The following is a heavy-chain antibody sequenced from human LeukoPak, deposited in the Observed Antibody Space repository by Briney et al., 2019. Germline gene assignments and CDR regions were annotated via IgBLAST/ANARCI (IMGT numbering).Heavy chain of an antibody. D-gene: IGHD1-1*01. CDR1: GFTLSTHG. CDR3: AKDFGANNWYNWFDP. CDR2: ISYDGTNK. J-gene: IGHJ5*02. Sequence: GRSLRLSCAASGFTLSTHGMHWVRQAPGKGLEWVAMISYDGTNKQNTKSVKGRFTISRDNSKNTLYLQMNSLRAEDTAVYYCAKDFGANNWYNWFDPWGQGTLVTVSS. V-gene: IGHV3-30*18.